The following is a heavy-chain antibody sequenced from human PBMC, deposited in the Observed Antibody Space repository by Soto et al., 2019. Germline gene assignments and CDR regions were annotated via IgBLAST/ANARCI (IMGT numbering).Heavy chain of an antibody. Sequence: WGSLRLSCAASGFTFSIYAIHWVRQAPGKGLEWVAVISYDGSNKYYADSVKGRFTISRDNSKNTLYLQMNSLRAEDTAVYYCARKTQLVRGDAFAIWGQGTMVTVSS. J-gene: IGHJ3*02. V-gene: IGHV3-30-3*01. D-gene: IGHD6-13*01. CDR1: GFTFSIYA. CDR3: ARKTQLVRGDAFAI. CDR2: ISYDGSNK.